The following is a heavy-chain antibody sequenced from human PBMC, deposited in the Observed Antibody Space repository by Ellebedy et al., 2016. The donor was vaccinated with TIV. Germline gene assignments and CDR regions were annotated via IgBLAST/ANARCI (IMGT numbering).Heavy chain of an antibody. D-gene: IGHD2-15*01. Sequence: AASVKVSCKASGYTFTSYYMHWVRQAPGQGLEWMGIINPSGGSTSSAQKFQGRVTMTRDTSTSTVYMELSSLRSEDTAVYYCASRLGYCSGGSCDNFDYWGQGTLVTVSS. CDR1: GYTFTSYY. J-gene: IGHJ4*02. V-gene: IGHV1-46*01. CDR2: INPSGGST. CDR3: ASRLGYCSGGSCDNFDY.